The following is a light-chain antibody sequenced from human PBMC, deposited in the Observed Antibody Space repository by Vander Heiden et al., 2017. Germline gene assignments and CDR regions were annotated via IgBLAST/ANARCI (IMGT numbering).Light chain of an antibody. J-gene: IGKJ1*01. CDR2: WAS. V-gene: IGKV4-1*01. CDR3: QQYYSTPQWT. CDR1: QSVLYSSNNKNY. Sequence: DIVMTQSPDSLAVSLGERATINRKSSQSVLYSSNNKNYLAWYQQKPGQPPKLLIYWASTRESGVPDRFRGSGSGTDFTLTISSLQAEDVAVYYCQQYYSTPQWTFGQGTKVEIK.